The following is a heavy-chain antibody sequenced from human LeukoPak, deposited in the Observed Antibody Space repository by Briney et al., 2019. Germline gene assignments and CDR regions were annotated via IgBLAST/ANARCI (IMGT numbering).Heavy chain of an antibody. J-gene: IGHJ4*02. CDR1: GFTFSSYA. D-gene: IGHD6-13*01. Sequence: GGSLRLSCAASGFTFSSYAMSWVRQAPGKGLEWVSAISGSGGSTYYADSVKGRFTISRDNSKNTLYLQMNSLRAEDTAVYYCARDGEQQLVRGSSDRSFDYWGQGTLVTVSS. CDR3: ARDGEQQLVRGSSDRSFDY. CDR2: ISGSGGST. V-gene: IGHV3-23*01.